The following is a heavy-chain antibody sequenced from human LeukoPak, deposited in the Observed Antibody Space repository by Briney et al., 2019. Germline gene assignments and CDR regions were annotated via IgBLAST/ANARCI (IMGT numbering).Heavy chain of an antibody. J-gene: IGHJ6*03. Sequence: GASVKVSCKASGYTFTSYYMHWVRQAPGQGLEWMGIINPSGGSTSYAQKFQGRVTITTDESTSTAYMELSSLRSEDTAVYYCARPGYSSGWNYYYMDVWGKGTTVTVSS. D-gene: IGHD6-19*01. CDR3: ARPGYSSGWNYYYMDV. CDR1: GYTFTSYY. V-gene: IGHV1-46*01. CDR2: INPSGGST.